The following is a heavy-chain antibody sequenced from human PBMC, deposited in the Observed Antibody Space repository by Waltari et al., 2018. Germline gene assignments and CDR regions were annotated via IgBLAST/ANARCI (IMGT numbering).Heavy chain of an antibody. CDR3: ANDGECTGGRCYSLGRFDP. CDR2: VYYSGST. D-gene: IGHD2-15*01. V-gene: IGHV4-38-2*02. CDR1: GSPITSGYY. J-gene: IGHJ5*02. Sequence: QVQLQESGPGLVKPSETLFLTCTVSGSPITSGYYWGWIRQPPGKALEWLANVYYSGSTYYNPSLKSRLTISIDTSRNQFSLKLRSVTAADTAVYYCANDGECTGGRCYSLGRFDPWGQGTLVTVSS.